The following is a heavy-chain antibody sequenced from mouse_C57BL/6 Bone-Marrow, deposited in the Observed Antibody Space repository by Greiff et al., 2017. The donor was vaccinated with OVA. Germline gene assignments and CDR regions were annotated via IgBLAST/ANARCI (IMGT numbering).Heavy chain of an antibody. Sequence: EVKLQESGGGLVKPGGSLKLSCAASGFTFSDYGMHWVRQAPEKGLEWVAYISSGSSTIYYADTVKGRFTISRDNAKNTLFLQMTSLRSEDTAMYYCARWTVVANYAMDYWGQGTSVTVSS. CDR3: ARWTVVANYAMDY. V-gene: IGHV5-17*01. CDR1: GFTFSDYG. CDR2: ISSGSSTI. D-gene: IGHD1-1*01. J-gene: IGHJ4*01.